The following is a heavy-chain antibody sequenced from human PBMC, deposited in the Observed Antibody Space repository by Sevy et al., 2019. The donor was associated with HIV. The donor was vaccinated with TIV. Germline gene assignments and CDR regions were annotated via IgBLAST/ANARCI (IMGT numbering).Heavy chain of an antibody. J-gene: IGHJ3*02. CDR2: IYHSGST. V-gene: IGHV4-38-2*02. D-gene: IGHD1-1*01. CDR3: ARDRYNWNDWAFDI. CDR1: GYSISSGYY. Sequence: SESLSLTCAVSGYSISSGYYWGWIRQPPGKGVEGVGIIYHSGSTYYNPSLKGRVTISVDTSKNQFSLKLSSVTAADTAVYYCARDRYNWNDWAFDIWGQGTMVTISS.